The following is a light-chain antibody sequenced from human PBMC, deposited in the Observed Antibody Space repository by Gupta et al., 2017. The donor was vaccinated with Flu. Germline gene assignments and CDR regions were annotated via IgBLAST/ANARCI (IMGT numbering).Light chain of an antibody. CDR1: QSISSY. V-gene: IGKV1-39*01. Sequence: DTQMTQSPSSLSASVGDRVTITCRASQSISSYFNWYQQKPGEAPKLLIYAASSLRSGVTSRFSGSGSGTDFTLTLSRLQPEDFANYYCQQSYTTPRTFGQGTKVEIK. J-gene: IGKJ1*01. CDR2: AAS. CDR3: QQSYTTPRT.